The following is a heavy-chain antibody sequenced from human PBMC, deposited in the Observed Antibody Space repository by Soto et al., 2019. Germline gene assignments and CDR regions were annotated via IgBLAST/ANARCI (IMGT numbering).Heavy chain of an antibody. V-gene: IGHV4-59*08. Sequence: HVQLQESGPRLVKPSETLSLTCTVSGGSISNYYWSWIRQPPGKGLEWIGYIYYSGSTNFHPSLKSRATMSVDTSRNQFSLKLSSVTAADTAIYYCARLDYGSVNYYYGMDVWGQGTTVTVSS. J-gene: IGHJ6*02. CDR1: GGSISNYY. CDR3: ARLDYGSVNYYYGMDV. D-gene: IGHD3-10*01. CDR2: IYYSGST.